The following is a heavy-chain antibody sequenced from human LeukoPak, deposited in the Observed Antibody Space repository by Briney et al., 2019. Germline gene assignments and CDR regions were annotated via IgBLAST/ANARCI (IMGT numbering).Heavy chain of an antibody. CDR3: SAARPEGDAFDI. J-gene: IGHJ3*02. D-gene: IGHD6-6*01. CDR1: GGSFSGYY. CDR2: INHSGSN. Sequence: SETLSLTCAVYGGSFSGYYWSWIRQPPGKGLEWIGEINHSGSNNYSPSLKSRVPISVHTSKNQFSLKLSSVTAADTAVYYCSAARPEGDAFDIWGQGTMVTVSS. V-gene: IGHV4-34*01.